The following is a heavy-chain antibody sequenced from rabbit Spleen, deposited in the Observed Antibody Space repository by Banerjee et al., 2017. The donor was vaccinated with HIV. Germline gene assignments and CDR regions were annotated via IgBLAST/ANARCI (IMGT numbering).Heavy chain of an antibody. D-gene: IGHD1-1*01. V-gene: IGHV1S40*01. J-gene: IGHJ3*01. CDR1: GFSFSSSYS. CDR2: IDSGSSGFT. CDR3: ARDTSSSFSSYGMDL. Sequence: QSLEESGGDLVKPGASLTLTCTASGFSFSSSYSMCWVRQAPGKGLEWIACIDSGSSGFTYFATWAKGRFTCSKTSSTTVTLQMTRLTAADTATYFCARDTSSSFSSYGMDLWGQGTLVTVS.